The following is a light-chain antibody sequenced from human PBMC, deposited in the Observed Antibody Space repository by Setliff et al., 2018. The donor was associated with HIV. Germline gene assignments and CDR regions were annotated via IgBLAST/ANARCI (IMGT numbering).Light chain of an antibody. Sequence: QSALTQPAAVSGSPGQSITISCTGTNSDIGGYNYVSWYQQHPGKGPKLIIFQVSNRPSGISDRFSGAKSGNTASLTISGLQAEDEAEYHCSSWRNGGPLVVFGTGTKVTVL. CDR3: SSWRNGGPLVV. CDR2: QVS. V-gene: IGLV2-14*01. J-gene: IGLJ1*01. CDR1: NSDIGGYNY.